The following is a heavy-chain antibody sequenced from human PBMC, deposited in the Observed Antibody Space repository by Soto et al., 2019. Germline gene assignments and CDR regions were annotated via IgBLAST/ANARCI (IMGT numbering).Heavy chain of an antibody. CDR1: GGTFSSYG. V-gene: IGHV1-69*01. J-gene: IGHJ6*02. D-gene: IGHD2-2*02. CDR2: VIPMFGTA. CDR3: ARDRTDTLEDRYYGMDV. Sequence: QVQLVQSGAEVRKPGSSVKVSCKASGGTFSSYGLSWVRQAPGQGLEWMGGVIPMFGTANYAQKFQGRVTITADESTRKAYMDLSSLTSGDTAVYYCARDRTDTLEDRYYGMDVWGQGTTVIVSS.